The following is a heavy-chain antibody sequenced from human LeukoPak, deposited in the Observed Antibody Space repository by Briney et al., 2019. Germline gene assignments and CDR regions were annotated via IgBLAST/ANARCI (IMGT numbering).Heavy chain of an antibody. D-gene: IGHD3-10*01. V-gene: IGHV3-7*01. CDR2: IKPDGSQT. Sequence: PGGSLRLSCAASGFTFSNSWINWVRQALGKGLEWVANIKPDGSQTFYLDSVKGRFTVSRDNAKHSAYLQMNSLRAEDTAVYYCFGSGSYSKWDRGTLVTVSS. J-gene: IGHJ4*02. CDR1: GFTFSNSW. CDR3: FGSGSYSK.